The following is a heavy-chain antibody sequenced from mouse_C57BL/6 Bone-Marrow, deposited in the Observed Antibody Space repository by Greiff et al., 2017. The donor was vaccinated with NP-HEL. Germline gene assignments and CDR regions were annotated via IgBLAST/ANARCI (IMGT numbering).Heavy chain of an antibody. CDR2: ISSGGSYT. Sequence: DVMLVESGGDLVKPGGSLKLSCAASGFTFSSYGMSWVRQTPDKRLEWVATISSGGSYTYYPDSVKGRFTISRDNAKNTLYLQMSSLKSEDTAMYYCARQGTIVTHFDYWGQGTTLTVSS. D-gene: IGHD2-5*01. CDR3: ARQGTIVTHFDY. V-gene: IGHV5-6*02. CDR1: GFTFSSYG. J-gene: IGHJ2*01.